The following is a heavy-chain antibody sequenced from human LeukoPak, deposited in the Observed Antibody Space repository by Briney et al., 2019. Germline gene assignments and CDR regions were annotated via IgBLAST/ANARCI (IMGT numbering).Heavy chain of an antibody. J-gene: IGHJ4*02. D-gene: IGHD4-17*01. CDR1: GFSLSTSGVG. CDR3: AHRGLRDYYFDY. CDR2: IYWDDDK. V-gene: IGHV2-5*05. Sequence: SGPTLVNPTQTLTLTCTFSGFSLSTSGVGVGWIRQPPGKALEWLALIYWDDDKRYGPSLKSRLTITKDTSKNQVVLTMTNMDPVDTATYYCAHRGLRDYYFDYWGQGTLVTVSS.